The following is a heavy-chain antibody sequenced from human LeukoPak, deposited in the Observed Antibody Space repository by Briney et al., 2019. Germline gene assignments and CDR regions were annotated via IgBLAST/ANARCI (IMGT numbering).Heavy chain of an antibody. Sequence: LGESLKISCKGSGYSFTSYWISWVRQMPGKGLEWMGRIDPSDSYTNYSPSFQGHVTISADKSISAAYLQWSSLKASDTAMYYCARLEYSSSWAFYYYGMDVWGQGTTVTVSS. V-gene: IGHV5-10-1*01. CDR2: IDPSDSYT. J-gene: IGHJ6*02. CDR1: GYSFTSYW. D-gene: IGHD6-6*01. CDR3: ARLEYSSSWAFYYYGMDV.